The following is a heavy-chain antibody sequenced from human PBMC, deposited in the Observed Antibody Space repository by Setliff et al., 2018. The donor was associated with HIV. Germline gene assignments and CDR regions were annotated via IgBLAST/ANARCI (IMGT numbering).Heavy chain of an antibody. CDR2: ISSSGRNI. CDR1: GINFKSSH. V-gene: IGHV3-21*04. D-gene: IGHD3-9*01. Sequence: PGGSLRLSCVASGINFKSSHMNWVRQAPGKGLEWVSSISSSGRNINYADSVKGRFTISRDNAKNSLYLQMNSLRAEDTAVYYCARQPSETYDILTGYYRGGYYFDYWGRGTLVTVSS. CDR3: ARQPSETYDILTGYYRGGYYFDY. J-gene: IGHJ4*02.